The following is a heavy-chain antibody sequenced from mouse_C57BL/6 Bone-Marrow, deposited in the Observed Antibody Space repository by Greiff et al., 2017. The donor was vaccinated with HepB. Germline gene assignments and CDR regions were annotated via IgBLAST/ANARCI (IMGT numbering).Heavy chain of an antibody. V-gene: IGHV1-55*01. CDR2: IYPGSGST. CDR1: GYTFTSYW. CDR3: ARYGGSSYGFAY. D-gene: IGHD1-1*01. Sequence: VQLQQPGAELVKPGASVKMSCKASGYTFTSYWITWVKQRPGQGLEWIGDIYPGSGSTNYNEKFKSKATLTVDTSSSTADMQLSSLTSEDSAVYYCARYGGSSYGFAYWGQGTLVTVSA. J-gene: IGHJ3*01.